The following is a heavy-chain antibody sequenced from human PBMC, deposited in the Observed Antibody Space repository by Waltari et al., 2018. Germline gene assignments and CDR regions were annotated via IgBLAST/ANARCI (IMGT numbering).Heavy chain of an antibody. V-gene: IGHV3-23*01. CDR2: ISGSGGRP. CDR1: GFTFSSYA. Sequence: EVQLLESGGGLVQPGGSLRLSCAASGFTFSSYAMSWVRQAPGSGLGWGSAISGSGGRPCYADSVQGRFTISRDNSKNTLYLQMNSLRAEDTAVYYCAKIGYSYGFLYWGQGTLVTVSS. J-gene: IGHJ4*02. D-gene: IGHD5-18*01. CDR3: AKIGYSYGFLY.